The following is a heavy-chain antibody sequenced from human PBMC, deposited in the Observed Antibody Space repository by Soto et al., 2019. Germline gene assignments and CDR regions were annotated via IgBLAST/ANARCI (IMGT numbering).Heavy chain of an antibody. Sequence: NPSETLSLTCIVSGESISSSSYYWCWIRQPPGKGLEWIGSIYYSGRTYYNPSFKSRVTISIDTSKNQFSLKLSSVTATDTAVYYCARQRTTVVTQAYFDHWGQGALVTVSS. CDR2: IYYSGRT. V-gene: IGHV4-39*01. D-gene: IGHD2-21*02. J-gene: IGHJ4*02. CDR3: ARQRTTVVTQAYFDH. CDR1: GESISSSSYY.